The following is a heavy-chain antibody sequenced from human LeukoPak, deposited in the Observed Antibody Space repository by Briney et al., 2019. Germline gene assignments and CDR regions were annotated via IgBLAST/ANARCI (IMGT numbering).Heavy chain of an antibody. Sequence: PGGSLRLSCTVSGFTISSNYMSGGRQAPREGVEWGSLLYSAGSTYYSDSLTGRFTISRDNSPNTLYLQMNSLRPNGTAVYYCARGLRRNPHDAFDIWGQGTMVTVSS. CDR2: LYSAGST. CDR1: GFTISSNY. V-gene: IGHV3-66*02. CDR3: ARGLRRNPHDAFDI. J-gene: IGHJ3*02.